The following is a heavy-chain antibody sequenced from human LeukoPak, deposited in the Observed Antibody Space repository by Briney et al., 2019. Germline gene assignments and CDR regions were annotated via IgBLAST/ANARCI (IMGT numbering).Heavy chain of an antibody. V-gene: IGHV3-74*01. CDR3: AKGTYSSGWYNWFDS. CDR2: INSDGSTT. J-gene: IGHJ5*01. D-gene: IGHD6-19*01. Sequence: PGGSLRLSCAASGFTFSSYWMHWVRQAPGKGLVWVSRINSDGSTTTYADSVKGRFTISRDNAKNTLYLQMNSLRAEDTALYYCAKGTYSSGWYNWFDSWGQGTLVTVSS. CDR1: GFTFSSYW.